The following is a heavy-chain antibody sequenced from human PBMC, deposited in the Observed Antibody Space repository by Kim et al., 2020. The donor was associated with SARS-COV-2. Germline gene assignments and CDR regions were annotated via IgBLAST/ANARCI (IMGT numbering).Heavy chain of an antibody. CDR2: IIPILGIA. J-gene: IGHJ6*02. Sequence: SVKVSCKASGGTFSSYAISWVRQAPGQGLEWMGRIIPILGIANYAQKFQGRVTITADKSTSTAYMELSSLRSEDTAVYYCAVRRITIFGVGPYYYYYGMDVWGQGTTVTVSS. CDR1: GGTFSSYA. D-gene: IGHD3-3*01. V-gene: IGHV1-69*04. CDR3: AVRRITIFGVGPYYYYYGMDV.